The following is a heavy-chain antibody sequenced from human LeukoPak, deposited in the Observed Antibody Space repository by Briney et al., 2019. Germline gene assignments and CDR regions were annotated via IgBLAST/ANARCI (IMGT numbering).Heavy chain of an antibody. CDR2: INPNSGGT. Sequence: ASVKVSCKASGYTSTDYYVHWVRQAPGQGLEWMGWINPNSGGTNYAQKFQGRVTMTRDTSISTAYMELSRLRSDDTAVYYCARGPLITMIVVGARNWFDPWGQGTLVTVSS. V-gene: IGHV1-2*02. CDR3: ARGPLITMIVVGARNWFDP. CDR1: GYTSTDYY. J-gene: IGHJ5*02. D-gene: IGHD3-22*01.